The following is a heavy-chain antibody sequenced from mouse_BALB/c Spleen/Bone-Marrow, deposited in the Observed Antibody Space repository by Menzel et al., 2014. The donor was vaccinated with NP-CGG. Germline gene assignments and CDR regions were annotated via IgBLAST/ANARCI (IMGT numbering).Heavy chain of an antibody. CDR2: IRNKANGYTT. CDR1: GFTFTDYY. J-gene: IGHJ2*01. D-gene: IGHD2-2*01. Sequence: EVQLVESGGGLLQPGGSLRLSCAPSGFTFTDYYMSWVRQPPGKALEWLGFIRNKANGYTTEYSASVKGRFTISRDNSQSILYLQMNTLRAEDSATYYCARDGYDDYWGQGTTLTVSS. CDR3: ARDGYDDY. V-gene: IGHV7-3*02.